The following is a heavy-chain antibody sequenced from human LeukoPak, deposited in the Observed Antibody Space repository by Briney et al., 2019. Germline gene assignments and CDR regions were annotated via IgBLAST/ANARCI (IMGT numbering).Heavy chain of an antibody. V-gene: IGHV4-34*01. J-gene: IGHJ5*02. CDR1: GGSFSGYY. D-gene: IGHD2-2*01. Sequence: PSPTPSLTCSVDGGSFSGYYWSWIRPPPGKGLEWIGEINHSGSTNYNPSLKSRVTISVDTSKNQFSLKLSSVTAADTAVYYCARGVYCSSTSCYFLSWFDPWGQGTLVTVSS. CDR3: ARGVYCSSTSCYFLSWFDP. CDR2: INHSGST.